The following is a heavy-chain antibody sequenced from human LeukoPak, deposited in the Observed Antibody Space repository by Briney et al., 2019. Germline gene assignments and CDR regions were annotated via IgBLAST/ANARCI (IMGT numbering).Heavy chain of an antibody. V-gene: IGHV1-18*04. CDR2: ISAYNGNT. J-gene: IGHJ6*04. Sequence: VASVKVSCKASGYTFTSYGISWVRQAPGQGLEWMGWISAYNGNTNYAQKLQGRVTMTTDTSTSTAYMELRSLRSDDTAVYYCARGRVVPAAMSARPSYYYGMDVWGKGTTVTVSS. D-gene: IGHD2-2*01. CDR1: GYTFTSYG. CDR3: ARGRVVPAAMSARPSYYYGMDV.